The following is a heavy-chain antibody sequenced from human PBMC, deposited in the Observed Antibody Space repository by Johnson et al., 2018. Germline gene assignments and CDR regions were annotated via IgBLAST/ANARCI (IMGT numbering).Heavy chain of an antibody. D-gene: IGHD6-13*01. V-gene: IGHV3-30*18. CDR1: GFTFSSYG. CDR3: AKDGSQGAAAGTRGIYYYYYMDV. J-gene: IGHJ6*03. CDR2: ISYDGSNK. Sequence: QVQLVESGGGVVQPGRSLRLSCAASGFTFSSYGMHWVRQAPGKGLEWVAVISYDGSNKYYADSVKGRFIISRDNSKNTLYLQMNSLRAEDTAVYYCAKDGSQGAAAGTRGIYYYYYMDVWGKGTTVTVSS.